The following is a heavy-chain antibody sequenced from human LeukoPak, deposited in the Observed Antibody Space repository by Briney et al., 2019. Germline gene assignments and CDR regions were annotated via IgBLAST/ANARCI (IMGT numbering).Heavy chain of an antibody. CDR1: GFTFDDYA. CDR2: ISWNSGSI. D-gene: IGHD6-13*01. Sequence: GGSLRLSCAASGFTFDDYAMHWVRQAPGKGLEWVSGISWNSGSIGYADSVKGRFTISRDNAKNSLYLQVNSLRAEDMALYYCAKDIAAATTYTFDYWGQGTLVTVSS. V-gene: IGHV3-9*03. CDR3: AKDIAAATTYTFDY. J-gene: IGHJ4*02.